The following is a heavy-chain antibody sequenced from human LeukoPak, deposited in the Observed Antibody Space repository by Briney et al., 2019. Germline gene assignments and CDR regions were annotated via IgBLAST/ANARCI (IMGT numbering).Heavy chain of an antibody. V-gene: IGHV4-59*01. CDR3: ARGGVHDYGDYEPFDY. D-gene: IGHD4-17*01. CDR1: GGSISSDD. J-gene: IGHJ4*02. CDR2: IYYSGST. Sequence: SETLSLTCTVSGGSISSDDWSWIRQPPGKGLEWIGYIYYSGSTNYNPSLKSRVTISVDTSKNQFSLKLSSVTAADTAVYYCARGGVHDYGDYEPFDYWGQGTLVTVSS.